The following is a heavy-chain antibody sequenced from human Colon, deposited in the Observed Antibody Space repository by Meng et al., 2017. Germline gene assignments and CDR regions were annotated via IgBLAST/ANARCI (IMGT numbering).Heavy chain of an antibody. Sequence: QVQDSGTGLVTPSWSLSRTFAVSGCSISSSNGWSWVRQSPGKGLEWLEEIYHSGSTHYNPSLNGLVTISVDKSKNQFSLKLSSVTAADTAVYYCARVRLNTAMVTLDYWGQGTLVTVSS. CDR3: ARVRLNTAMVTLDY. V-gene: IGHV4-4*02. CDR2: IYHSGST. J-gene: IGHJ4*02. D-gene: IGHD5-18*01. CDR1: GCSISSSNG.